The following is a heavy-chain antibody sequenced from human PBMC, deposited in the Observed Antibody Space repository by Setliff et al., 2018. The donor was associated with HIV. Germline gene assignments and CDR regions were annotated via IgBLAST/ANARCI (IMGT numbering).Heavy chain of an antibody. CDR2: FDPQDGET. J-gene: IGHJ2*01. V-gene: IGHV1-24*01. Sequence: ASVKVSCKVSGFTLSEVSIHWVRQAPGKGLEWMGYFDPQDGETVYAQKFQGRVAMTEDTSTDTAYMELSGLRSEDTAVYYCARDDHYYDMGSILSDWFFDLWDRGTLVTVSS. CDR1: GFTLSEVS. D-gene: IGHD3-22*01. CDR3: ARDDHYYDMGSILSDWFFDL.